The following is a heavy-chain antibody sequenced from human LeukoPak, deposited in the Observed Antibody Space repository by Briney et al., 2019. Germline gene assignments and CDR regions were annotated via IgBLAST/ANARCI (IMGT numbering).Heavy chain of an antibody. Sequence: PGGSLRLSCAASGFTFSSYWMNWVRQAPGKGLVWVSRIASDGSSTTYADSVKGRFSISRDNAKNTLYLQMNSLRAEDTAVYYCARGPNSRYYFDYWGQGTLVTVSS. CDR1: GFTFSSYW. V-gene: IGHV3-74*01. CDR3: ARGPNSRYYFDY. J-gene: IGHJ4*02. CDR2: IASDGSST. D-gene: IGHD2/OR15-2a*01.